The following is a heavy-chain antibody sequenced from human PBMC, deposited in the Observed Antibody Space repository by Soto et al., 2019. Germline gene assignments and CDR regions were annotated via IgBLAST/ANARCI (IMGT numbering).Heavy chain of an antibody. Sequence: QVQLVESGGGVVQPGRSLRLSCAASGFTFSSYGMHWVRQAPGKGLEWVAVIWYDGSNKYYADSVKGRFTISRDNSKNTLYLQKNSLRAKDTAVYYCARDKSIAARVKYYYYHMDVWGKGTPVTVSS. CDR2: IWYDGSNK. J-gene: IGHJ6*03. V-gene: IGHV3-33*01. D-gene: IGHD6-6*01. CDR1: GFTFSSYG. CDR3: ARDKSIAARVKYYYYHMDV.